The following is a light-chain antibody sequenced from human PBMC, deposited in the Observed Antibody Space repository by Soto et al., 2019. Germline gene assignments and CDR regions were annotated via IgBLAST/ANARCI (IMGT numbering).Light chain of an antibody. V-gene: IGKV3-15*01. J-gene: IGKJ1*01. CDR1: QSVSSN. Sequence: EIVMTQSPATLYVSPGERATLSCRASQSVSSNLAWYQQKPGQAPRLLIYGASTRATDIPARFSGSGSGTEFTRTISILQAEDFAVYYCQQYNNWPPWTFGQGTKVEIK. CDR2: GAS. CDR3: QQYNNWPPWT.